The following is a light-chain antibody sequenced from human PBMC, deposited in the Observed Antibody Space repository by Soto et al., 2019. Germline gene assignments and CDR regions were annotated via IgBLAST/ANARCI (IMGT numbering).Light chain of an antibody. CDR1: QSVNKN. J-gene: IGKJ1*01. Sequence: EIVMTQSPATLSVSPGERATLSCRASQSVNKNLAWYQQKPGQAPRLLIYGASTRATGIPARFSGSGSGTEFTLTVSSLQSEDFAVYYCQQYNNWPPVTFGQGTKVEIK. CDR3: QQYNNWPPVT. V-gene: IGKV3-15*01. CDR2: GAS.